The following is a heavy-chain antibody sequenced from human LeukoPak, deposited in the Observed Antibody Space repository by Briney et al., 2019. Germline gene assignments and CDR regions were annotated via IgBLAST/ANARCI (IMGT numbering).Heavy chain of an antibody. CDR2: IGYDGSNI. CDR3: ARGGYSGSYYGPLDY. Sequence: GGALRLSCGASGFTFSSYAVHWVRQAPGKGLEWVAVIGYDGSNIYYADSVKGRFTISRDNSKNTLYLQMNSLRAEDTAVYYCARGGYSGSYYGPLDYWGQGTLVTVSS. V-gene: IGHV3-33*08. D-gene: IGHD1-26*01. CDR1: GFTFSSYA. J-gene: IGHJ4*02.